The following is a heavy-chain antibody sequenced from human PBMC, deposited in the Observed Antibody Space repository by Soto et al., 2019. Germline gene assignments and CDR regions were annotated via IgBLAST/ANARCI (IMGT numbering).Heavy chain of an antibody. CDR3: ARGQGLGFPKYYYYYGMDV. CDR2: VYYRGRS. J-gene: IGHJ6*02. D-gene: IGHD3-16*01. CDR1: GGSVTNSSYY. Sequence: SETLSLTCTVSGGSVTNSSYYWGWIRQSPGKGLEWIGSVYYRGRSYSKSSVKSRVTISVDTSKNRFSLKLSSVTAADTAVYYCARGQGLGFPKYYYYYGMDVWGQGTTVTVSS. V-gene: IGHV4-39*07.